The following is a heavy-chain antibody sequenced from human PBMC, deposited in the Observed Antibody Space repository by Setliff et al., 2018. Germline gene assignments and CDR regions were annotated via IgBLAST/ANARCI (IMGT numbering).Heavy chain of an antibody. D-gene: IGHD3-22*01. Sequence: ASVKVSCKASGYTFINYEINWVRQATGQGLEWMGGMNPNNGNTGYAQKFQGWVTMTRDTSISTAYMELSRLRSDDTAVYYCARDGRDYYDSSGYYFRYYYYGMDVWGQGTTVTVSS. V-gene: IGHV1-8*02. CDR1: GYTFINYE. J-gene: IGHJ6*02. CDR2: MNPNNGNT. CDR3: ARDGRDYYDSSGYYFRYYYYGMDV.